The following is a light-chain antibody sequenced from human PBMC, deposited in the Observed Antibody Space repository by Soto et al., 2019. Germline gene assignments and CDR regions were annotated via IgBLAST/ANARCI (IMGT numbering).Light chain of an antibody. CDR2: GAS. Sequence: EIVLTQSPGTLSLSPGERATLSCRASQSVSSSYLAWYQQKPGQAPRLLIYGASSRATGIPDRFSGSGSGTDFTRTSSRLEPEDFAVYYCQQYGSSGTFGGGTKVEIK. V-gene: IGKV3-20*01. J-gene: IGKJ4*01. CDR1: QSVSSSY. CDR3: QQYGSSGT.